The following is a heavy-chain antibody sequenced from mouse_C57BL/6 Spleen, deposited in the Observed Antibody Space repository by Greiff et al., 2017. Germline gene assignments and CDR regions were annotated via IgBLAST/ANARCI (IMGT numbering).Heavy chain of an antibody. D-gene: IGHD1-1*01. CDR3: ARIDYGSSHYFDY. CDR1: GYTFTSYW. J-gene: IGHJ2*01. V-gene: IGHV1-52*01. Sequence: QVQLQQPGAELVRPGSSVKLSCKASGYTFTSYWMHWVKQRPIQGLEWIGNIDPSDSETHSNQKFKDKATLTVDKSSSTAYRQLSSLTSEDSAVYYCARIDYGSSHYFDYWGQGTTLTVSS. CDR2: IDPSDSET.